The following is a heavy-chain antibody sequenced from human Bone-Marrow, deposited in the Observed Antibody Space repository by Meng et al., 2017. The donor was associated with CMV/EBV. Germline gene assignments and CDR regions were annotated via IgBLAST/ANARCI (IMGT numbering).Heavy chain of an antibody. CDR1: GGTFSSYA. V-gene: IGHV1-2*02. D-gene: IGHD3-10*01. Sequence: ASVKVSCKASGGTFSSYAISWVRQAPGQGLEWMGWINPNSGGTNYAQKFQGRVTMTRDTSISTAYMELSRLRSDDTAVYYCARGYYGSGSYFTYWGQGTLVTVSS. J-gene: IGHJ4*02. CDR2: INPNSGGT. CDR3: ARGYYGSGSYFTY.